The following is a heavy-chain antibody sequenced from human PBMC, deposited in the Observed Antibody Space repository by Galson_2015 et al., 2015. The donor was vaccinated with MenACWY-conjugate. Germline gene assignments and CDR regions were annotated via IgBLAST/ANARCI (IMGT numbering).Heavy chain of an antibody. V-gene: IGHV2-5*02. D-gene: IGHD2-2*01. Sequence: WVRQPPGQALEWLSLIYWDDDKRYSPSLKSRLTITKDTSKNQVVLSMTNMDPVDTATYYCAHSPYCSTTSCYAARAFDVWGQGTVVTVSS. J-gene: IGHJ3*01. CDR3: AHSPYCSTTSCYAARAFDV. CDR2: IYWDDDK.